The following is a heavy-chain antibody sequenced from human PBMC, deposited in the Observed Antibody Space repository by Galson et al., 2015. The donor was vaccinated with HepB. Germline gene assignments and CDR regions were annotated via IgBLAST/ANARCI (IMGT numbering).Heavy chain of an antibody. CDR1: GYTFTSYY. CDR2: INPSGGST. D-gene: IGHD3-22*01. J-gene: IGHJ3*02. V-gene: IGHV1-46*03. CDR3: ARGDSSGYYLNLHAFDI. Sequence: SVKVSCKASGYTFTSYYMHWVRQAPGQGLEWMGIINPSGGSTSYAQKFQGRVTMTRDTSTSTVYMELSSLRSEDTAVYYCARGDSSGYYLNLHAFDIWGQGTMVTVSS.